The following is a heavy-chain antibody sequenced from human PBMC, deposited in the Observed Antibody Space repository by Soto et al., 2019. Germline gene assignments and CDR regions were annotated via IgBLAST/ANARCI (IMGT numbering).Heavy chain of an antibody. CDR2: IYYSGSA. D-gene: IGHD3-22*01. V-gene: IGHV4-30-4*01. CDR3: ARATYYSDTGGSPPLDY. CDR1: GGSIRGSDYY. Sequence: SETLSLTCTVSGGSIRGSDYYWTWIRQPPGKGLEWIGYIYYSGSANYNPSLKSRVTISVDTSRNQFSLKLNSVTAADTAVYFCARATYYSDTGGSPPLDYWGQGTLVTVSS. J-gene: IGHJ4*02.